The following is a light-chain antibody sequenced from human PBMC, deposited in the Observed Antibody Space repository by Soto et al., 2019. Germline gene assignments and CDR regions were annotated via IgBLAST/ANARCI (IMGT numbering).Light chain of an antibody. Sequence: QSALTQPASVSGSPGQSITISCTGPSSAVGDFHYVAWYQHHPGRAPKLILYEVSNRPSGVSNRFSASKSGNTAFLTISGLQADDEADYYCSYYTISGVFGGGTQLTVL. CDR3: SYYTISGV. V-gene: IGLV2-14*01. CDR2: EVS. CDR1: SSAVGDFHY. J-gene: IGLJ3*02.